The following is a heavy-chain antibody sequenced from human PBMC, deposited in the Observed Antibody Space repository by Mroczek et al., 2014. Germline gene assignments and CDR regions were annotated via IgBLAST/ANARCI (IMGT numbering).Heavy chain of an antibody. D-gene: IGHD3-10*01. CDR2: ISGSGGST. CDR1: GFTFSSYA. V-gene: IGHV3-23*01. CDR3: AKEQSLLWFGELLAFDI. J-gene: IGHJ3*02. Sequence: VQLQQSGEAWYSLGGSLRLSCAASGFTFSSYAMSWVRQAPGKGLEWVSAISGSGGSTYYADSVKGRFTISRDNSKNTLYLQMNSLRAEDTAVYYCAKEQSLLWFGELLAFDIWGQGTMVTVSS.